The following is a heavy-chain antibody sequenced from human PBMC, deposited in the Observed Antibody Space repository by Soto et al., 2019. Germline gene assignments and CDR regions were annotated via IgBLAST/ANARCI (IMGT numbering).Heavy chain of an antibody. CDR3: ARHNSSYYRYYYYGMDV. CDR2: IYPGDSDT. CDR1: GYSFTSYW. J-gene: IGHJ6*02. V-gene: IGHV5-51*01. D-gene: IGHD1-26*01. Sequence: EESLKSSGKGSGYSFTSYWICCFLQMRVKVLEWMGIIYPGDSDTRYSPSFQGQVTISADKSISTAYLQWSSLKASDTAMYYCARHNSSYYRYYYYGMDVWGQGTTVTVSS.